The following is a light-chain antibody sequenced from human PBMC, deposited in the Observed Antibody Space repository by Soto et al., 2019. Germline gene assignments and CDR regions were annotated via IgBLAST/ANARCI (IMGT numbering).Light chain of an antibody. Sequence: QSALTQPASVSGSPGQSITISCTGTSSDVGNYNLVSWYQQHPGKAPKLMIYEVSKRPSGVSNRFSGSKSGNTASLTISGLQAEDEADYSCCSYAGSSTYVFGSGTKVTV. CDR3: CSYAGSSTYV. CDR2: EVS. V-gene: IGLV2-23*02. J-gene: IGLJ1*01. CDR1: SSDVGNYNL.